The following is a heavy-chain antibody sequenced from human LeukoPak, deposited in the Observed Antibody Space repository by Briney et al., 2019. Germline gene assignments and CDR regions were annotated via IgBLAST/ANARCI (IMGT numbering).Heavy chain of an antibody. Sequence: PGGSLRLSCAASGFTFSSYWMHWVRQAPGKGLVWVSRINSDGSSTSYADSVKGRFTISRDNAKNTLYLQMNSLRAEDTAVYYCARAKEAYCGGDCYSPGDYWGQGTLVTVSS. D-gene: IGHD2-21*02. J-gene: IGHJ4*02. V-gene: IGHV3-74*01. CDR2: INSDGSST. CDR1: GFTFSSYW. CDR3: ARAKEAYCGGDCYSPGDY.